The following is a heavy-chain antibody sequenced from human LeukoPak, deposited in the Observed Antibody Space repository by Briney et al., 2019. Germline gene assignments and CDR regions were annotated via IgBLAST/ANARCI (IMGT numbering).Heavy chain of an antibody. CDR3: SRGPLTLMLRGAQTSGGAFDI. CDR1: GGSLSSYY. Sequence: PSETLSLTCTVSGGSLSSYYWSWIRQPAGKGLEWIGRIYTSGGTNYNPSLKSRVTISADTSKSQFFLRLSSVTAADTAVYYCSRGPLTLMLRGAQTSGGAFDIWGRGTMVTVSS. CDR2: IYTSGGT. D-gene: IGHD3-10*01. J-gene: IGHJ3*02. V-gene: IGHV4-4*07.